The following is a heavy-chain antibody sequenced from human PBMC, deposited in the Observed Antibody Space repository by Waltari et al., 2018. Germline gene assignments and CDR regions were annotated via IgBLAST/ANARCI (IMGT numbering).Heavy chain of an antibody. CDR2: INHSGST. CDR1: GGSFSGYY. J-gene: IGHJ4*02. Sequence: QVQLQQWGAGLLKPSETLSLTCAVYGGSFSGYYWSWIRQPPGKGLEWIWEINHSGSTNYNPSLKSRVTISVDTSKNQVSLKLSSVTAADTAVYYCARGKDNRKRHFDYWGQGTLVTVSS. V-gene: IGHV4-34*01. CDR3: ARGKDNRKRHFDY. D-gene: IGHD1-20*01.